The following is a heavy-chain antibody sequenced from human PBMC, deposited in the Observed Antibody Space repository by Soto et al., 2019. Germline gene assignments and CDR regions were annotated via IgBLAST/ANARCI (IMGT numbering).Heavy chain of an antibody. J-gene: IGHJ5*02. Sequence: PSETLSLTCAVSGDSISNGYHWAWIRQPPGKGLEWVASIYHTGTTYYNPSLTSRVTISVDTSKNQFSLKLSSVTAADTAVYYCARGRRLRRFDPWGQGTLVTVSS. D-gene: IGHD3-16*01. CDR3: ARGRRLRRFDP. V-gene: IGHV4-38-2*01. CDR1: GDSISNGYH. CDR2: IYHTGTT.